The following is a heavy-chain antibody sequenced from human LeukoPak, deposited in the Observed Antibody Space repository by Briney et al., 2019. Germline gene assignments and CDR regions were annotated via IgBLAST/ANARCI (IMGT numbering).Heavy chain of an antibody. Sequence: PSQTLSLTCTVSGGSISSGDYYWSWIRQPPGKGLEWIGYIYYSGSTYYNPSLKSRVTISVDTSKNQFSLKLSSVTAADTAVYYCARCYGDYRVEWFGPWGQGTLVTVSS. V-gene: IGHV4-30-4*08. J-gene: IGHJ5*02. D-gene: IGHD4-17*01. CDR1: GGSISSGDYY. CDR2: IYYSGST. CDR3: ARCYGDYRVEWFGP.